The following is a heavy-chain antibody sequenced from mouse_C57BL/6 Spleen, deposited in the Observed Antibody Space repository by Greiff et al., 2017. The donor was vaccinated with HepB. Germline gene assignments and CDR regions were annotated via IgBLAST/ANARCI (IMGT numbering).Heavy chain of an antibody. Sequence: VQLQQSGPVLVKPGASVKMSCKASGYTFTDYNMHWVKQSHGKSLEWIGYINPNNGGTSYNQKFKGKATLTVNKSSSTAYMELRSLTSEDSAVYYCAGGTEYYFDYWGQGTTLTVSS. V-gene: IGHV1-22*01. J-gene: IGHJ2*01. CDR3: AGGTEYYFDY. CDR2: INPNNGGT. D-gene: IGHD3-3*01. CDR1: GYTFTDYN.